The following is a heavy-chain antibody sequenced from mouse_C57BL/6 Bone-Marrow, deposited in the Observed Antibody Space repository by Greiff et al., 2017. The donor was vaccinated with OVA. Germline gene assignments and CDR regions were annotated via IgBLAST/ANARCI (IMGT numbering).Heavy chain of an antibody. CDR2: IDPSDSET. CDR3: ARRYYGRYYAMDY. CDR1: GYTFTSYW. V-gene: IGHV1-52*01. D-gene: IGHD1-2*01. Sequence: VQLQQPGAELVRPGSSVKLSCKASGYTFTSYWMHWVKQRPIQGLEWIGNIDPSDSETHYNQKFKDKATLTVDKSSSTAYMQLSSLTSEDSAVYYCARRYYGRYYAMDYWGQGTSVTVSS. J-gene: IGHJ4*01.